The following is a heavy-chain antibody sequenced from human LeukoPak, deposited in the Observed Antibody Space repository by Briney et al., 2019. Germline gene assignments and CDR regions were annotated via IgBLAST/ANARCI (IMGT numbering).Heavy chain of an antibody. D-gene: IGHD1-26*01. CDR1: GFTFSSYG. CDR3: AREISGGSYCDH. V-gene: IGHV3-74*01. Sequence: GGSLRLSCAASGFTFSSYGMHWVRQAPGKGLVWVSRINSDETTTSYADSVKGRFSISRDNAKNTLYLQMNSLRDEDTAVYYCAREISGGSYCDHWGQGSLVTVSS. J-gene: IGHJ4*02. CDR2: INSDETTT.